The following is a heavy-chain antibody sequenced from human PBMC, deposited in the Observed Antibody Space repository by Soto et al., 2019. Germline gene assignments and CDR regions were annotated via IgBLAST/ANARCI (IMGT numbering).Heavy chain of an antibody. CDR2: IHYSGNT. CDR3: ARTYDDSGPNSGGYGFDI. V-gene: IGHV4-59*01. J-gene: IGHJ3*02. D-gene: IGHD3-22*01. CDR1: GDSISNYY. Sequence: PSETLSLTCIVFGDSISNYYWSWIRRPPGKGLEWIGYIHYSGNTNHNPSLKSRVTISVDTSKNQFSLKLNSVTAADTAVYYCARTYDDSGPNSGGYGFDIWGQGTMVTVSS.